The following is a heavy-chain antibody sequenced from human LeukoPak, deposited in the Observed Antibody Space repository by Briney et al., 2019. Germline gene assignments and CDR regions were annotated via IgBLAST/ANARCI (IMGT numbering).Heavy chain of an antibody. CDR3: ARDKGGYSGYDFDY. CDR2: INPNSGGT. Sequence: GASVKVSCKASGYTFTGDYMHWVRQGPGQGLEWMGWINPNSGGTNYAQKFQGRVTMTRDTSISTAYMELSRLRSDDTAVYYCARDKGGYSGYDFDYWGQGTLVTVSS. D-gene: IGHD5-12*01. CDR1: GYTFTGDY. V-gene: IGHV1-2*02. J-gene: IGHJ4*02.